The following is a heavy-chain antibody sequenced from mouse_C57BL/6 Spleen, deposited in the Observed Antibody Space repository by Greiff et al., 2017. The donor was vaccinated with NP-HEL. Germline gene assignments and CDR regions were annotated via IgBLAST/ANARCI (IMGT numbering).Heavy chain of an antibody. J-gene: IGHJ4*01. CDR3: ARQAAQAPYYAMDY. CDR1: GFTFSDYG. V-gene: IGHV5-17*01. Sequence: EVQGVESGGGLVKPGGSLKLSCAASGFTFSDYGMHWVRQAPEKGLEWVAYISSGSSTIYYADTVKGRFTISRDNAKNTLFLQMTSLRSEDTAMYYCARQAAQAPYYAMDYWGQGTSVTVSS. CDR2: ISSGSSTI. D-gene: IGHD3-2*02.